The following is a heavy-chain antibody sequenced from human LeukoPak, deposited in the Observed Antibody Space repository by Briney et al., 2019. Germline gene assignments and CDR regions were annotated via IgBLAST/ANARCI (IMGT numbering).Heavy chain of an antibody. D-gene: IGHD6-19*01. CDR2: MNQDGSEI. J-gene: IGHJ4*02. Sequence: GSLRLSCAASGFTFSRYWMSWVRQAPGKGLEWVANMNQDGSEIYHVASVKDRFTISRDNAKNSLYLQMSSLRAEDTAIYYCARALYNRGWYPDYFDSWGQGTLVTVSA. CDR1: GFTFSRYW. CDR3: ARALYNRGWYPDYFDS. V-gene: IGHV3-7*01.